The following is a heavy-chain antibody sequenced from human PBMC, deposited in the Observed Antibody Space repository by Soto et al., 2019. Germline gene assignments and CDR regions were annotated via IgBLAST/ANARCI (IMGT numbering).Heavy chain of an antibody. CDR2: ISTTGSTI. J-gene: IGHJ4*01. V-gene: IGHV3-48*03. Sequence: EGSLRPSCAASELSFRNREMNWVHQAPGSGLEWVGYISTTGSTIYYSDSVKGRFTISRDNANNSLYLQMDSLRAEDTAIYYCARDRWTANWYHDPIDCWGHGTLVTVSA. CDR1: ELSFRNRE. D-gene: IGHD1-1*01. CDR3: ARDRWTANWYHDPIDC.